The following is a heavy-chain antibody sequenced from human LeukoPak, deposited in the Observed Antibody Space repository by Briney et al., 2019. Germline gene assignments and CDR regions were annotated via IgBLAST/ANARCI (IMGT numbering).Heavy chain of an antibody. D-gene: IGHD6-13*01. J-gene: IGHJ3*02. CDR2: ISAYNGNT. CDR1: GYTFTSYG. Sequence: ASVKVSCKASGYTFTSYGISWVRQAPEQGLEWMGWISAYNGNTNYAQKLQGRVTMTTDTSTSTAYMELRSLRSDDTAVYYCARDQAAAGTGDAFDIWGQGTMVTVSS. V-gene: IGHV1-18*04. CDR3: ARDQAAAGTGDAFDI.